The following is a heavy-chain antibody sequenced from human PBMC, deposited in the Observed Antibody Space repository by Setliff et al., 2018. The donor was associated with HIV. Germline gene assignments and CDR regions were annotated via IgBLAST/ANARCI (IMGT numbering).Heavy chain of an antibody. CDR3: ARDRHSSGLGSYGP. Sequence: SETLSLTCTISGGSFGVYRWSWIRQSAGRGLEWIGRIDSSGTTDYKPSLKGRVAISVDTSRNQFSLRVTSVTAADMAVYFCARDRHSSGLGSYGPWGPGILVTVST. D-gene: IGHD3-10*01. V-gene: IGHV4-4*07. CDR2: IDSSGTT. CDR1: GGSFGVYR. J-gene: IGHJ5*02.